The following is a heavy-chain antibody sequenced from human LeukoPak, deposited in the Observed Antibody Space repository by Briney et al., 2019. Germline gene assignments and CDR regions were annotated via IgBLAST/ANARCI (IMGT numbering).Heavy chain of an antibody. Sequence: SPTLSLTCAISGDSVSSNSAAWNWIRQSPSRGLEWLGRTYYRSKWYNDYAVSVKSRITIKPDTTKNQFSLQLNSVTPEDTAVYYCARALSTRKYYYFYYIYVRGKGTTVTVSS. D-gene: IGHD1-14*01. CDR1: GDSVSSNSAA. CDR3: ARALSTRKYYYFYYIYV. CDR2: TYYRSKWYN. V-gene: IGHV6-1*01. J-gene: IGHJ6*03.